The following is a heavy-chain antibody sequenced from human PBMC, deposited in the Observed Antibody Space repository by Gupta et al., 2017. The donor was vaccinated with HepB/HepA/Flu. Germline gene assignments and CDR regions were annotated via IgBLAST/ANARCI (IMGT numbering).Heavy chain of an antibody. CDR2: MRPSRGNV. V-gene: IGHV1-46*01. CDR1: GYTFTNSY. CDR3: AREPNESYYFDY. Sequence: QVQLVQSGAEMKEPGASVKVSFHTSGYTFTNSYIPWIRQAPGQGLEWMGIMRPSRGNVQYAQKFRGRVTMTRDASTSTVYMEVSSLRSDDTAICSCAREPNESYYFDYWGQGTVVTVSS. J-gene: IGHJ4*02. D-gene: IGHD2-8*01.